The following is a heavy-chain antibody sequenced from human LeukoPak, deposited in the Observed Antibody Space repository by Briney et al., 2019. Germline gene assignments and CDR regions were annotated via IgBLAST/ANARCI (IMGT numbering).Heavy chain of an antibody. CDR2: ISYDGLNK. J-gene: IGHJ4*02. CDR1: GFTFSSYA. Sequence: TGGSLRLSCAASGFTFSSYAMHWVRQAPGKGLEWVAVISYDGLNKYYVDSVKGRFTISRDNSKNTLYLQMNSLRAEDTSVYYCAKGSCSSTTCLKTDWGQGTLVTVSS. D-gene: IGHD2-2*01. V-gene: IGHV3-30*18. CDR3: AKGSCSSTTCLKTD.